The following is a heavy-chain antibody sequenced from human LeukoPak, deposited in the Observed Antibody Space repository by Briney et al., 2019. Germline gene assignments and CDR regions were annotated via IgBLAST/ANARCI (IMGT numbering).Heavy chain of an antibody. Sequence: SETLSLTCAVYGGSFSGYYWSWIRQPPGKGLEWIGEINHSGSTNYNPSLKSRVTISVDTSKNQFSLKLSSVTAADTAVYYCAGRLWRRDGYNLSAFDIWGQGTMVTVSS. CDR2: INHSGST. D-gene: IGHD5-24*01. J-gene: IGHJ3*02. CDR1: GGSFSGYY. V-gene: IGHV4-34*01. CDR3: AGRLWRRDGYNLSAFDI.